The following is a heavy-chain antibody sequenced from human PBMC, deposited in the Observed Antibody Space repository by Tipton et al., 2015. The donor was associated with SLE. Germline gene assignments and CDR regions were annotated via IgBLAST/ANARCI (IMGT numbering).Heavy chain of an antibody. D-gene: IGHD3-22*01. J-gene: IGHJ4*02. V-gene: IGHV3-66*02. CDR1: GFTVSSNY. Sequence: SLRLSCAASGFTVSSNYMSWVRQAPGEGLEWVSVIYSGGSTYYADSVKGRFTISRDNSKNTLYLQMNSLRAEDTAVYYCARDGDYYDSRFFDYWGQGTLVTVSS. CDR2: IYSGGST. CDR3: ARDGDYYDSRFFDY.